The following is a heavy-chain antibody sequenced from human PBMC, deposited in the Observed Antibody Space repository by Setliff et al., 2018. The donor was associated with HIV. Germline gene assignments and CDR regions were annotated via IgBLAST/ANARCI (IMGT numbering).Heavy chain of an antibody. V-gene: IGHV1-2*02. CDR3: ERVAHRLSGGIDY. CDR1: GYTFTGYY. CDR2: IDPDKGDT. D-gene: IGHD2-15*01. Sequence: GASVKVSCKASGYTFTGYYMHWVRQAPGQGLESMGWIDPDKGDTGYAHNFQGRVIMTRDTSTSTVYMELHWLTSDDTAVYYCERVAHRLSGGIDYRGQGTQVTVSS. J-gene: IGHJ4*02.